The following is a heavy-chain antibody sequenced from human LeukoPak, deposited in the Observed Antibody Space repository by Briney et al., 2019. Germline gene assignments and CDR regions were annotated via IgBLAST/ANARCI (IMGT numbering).Heavy chain of an antibody. J-gene: IGHJ5*02. CDR2: INPSGGST. CDR3: ARVLYGDFPWFDP. V-gene: IGHV1-46*01. CDR1: GNTLTGYY. D-gene: IGHD4-17*01. Sequence: ASVKVSCKTTGNTLTGYYVHWVRQAPGQGLEWMGIINPSGGSTNYVQKFQGRVTMTRDTSAGTVYMELSSLRSEDTAVYYCARVLYGDFPWFDPWGQGTLVTVSS.